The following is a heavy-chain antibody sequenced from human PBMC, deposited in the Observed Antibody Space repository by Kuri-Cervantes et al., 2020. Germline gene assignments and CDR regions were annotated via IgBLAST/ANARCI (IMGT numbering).Heavy chain of an antibody. Sequence: GGSLRLSCAASGFTFSSYWMNWVRQAPGKGLEWVSYISSSSSTIYYADSVKGRFTISRDNAKNSLYLQMNSLRDEDTAVYYCARGGSEDYYDSSEYYYYGMDVWGQGTTVTVSS. J-gene: IGHJ6*02. CDR3: ARGGSEDYYDSSEYYYYGMDV. D-gene: IGHD3-22*01. CDR1: GFTFSSYW. CDR2: ISSSSSTI. V-gene: IGHV3-48*02.